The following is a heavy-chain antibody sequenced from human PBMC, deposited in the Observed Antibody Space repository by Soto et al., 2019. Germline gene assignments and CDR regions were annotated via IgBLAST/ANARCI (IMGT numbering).Heavy chain of an antibody. CDR3: ASLSRFALDY. J-gene: IGHJ4*01. CDR2: ISSSSSYI. Sequence: EVQLVESGGGLVKPGGSLGLSCAASGFTFSSYTMNWVRQAPGKGLEWVSSISSSSSYIYYTDSVKGRFTISRDNAKNSLYLQMNSLRAEDTAVYYCASLSRFALDYWGQGTLVTVSS. D-gene: IGHD3-10*01. CDR1: GFTFSSYT. V-gene: IGHV3-21*01.